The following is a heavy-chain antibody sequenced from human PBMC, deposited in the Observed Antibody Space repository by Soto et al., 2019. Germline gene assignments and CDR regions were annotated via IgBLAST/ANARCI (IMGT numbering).Heavy chain of an antibody. D-gene: IGHD3-16*01. CDR2: IRSKANNYAT. Sequence: EVQLVESGGGLVQPGGSLKLSCAASGFTFSGSAMHWVRQASGKGLEWVGRIRSKANNYATTYAASVKGRFTISRDDSKSTAYLQMNSLKTEDTAVYYGTRLEPIMAIIDQWGQGTLVTVSS. CDR1: GFTFSGSA. CDR3: TRLEPIMAIIDQ. J-gene: IGHJ4*02. V-gene: IGHV3-73*01.